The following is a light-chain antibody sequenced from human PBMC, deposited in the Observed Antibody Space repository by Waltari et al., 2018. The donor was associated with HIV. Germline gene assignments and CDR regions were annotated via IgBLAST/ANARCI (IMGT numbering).Light chain of an antibody. J-gene: IGLJ3*02. CDR2: DVT. V-gene: IGLV2-11*01. CDR3: CSYAGSYTWV. Sequence: QSALPPPRSVSGSPGQSVTMSCTGTNSDVGAYNYVSWYQQYPGKAPRLIVHDVTQRPSGVPDRFSGSKSGNTASLTISGLQAEDEADYYCCSYAGSYTWVFGEGTKLTVL. CDR1: NSDVGAYNY.